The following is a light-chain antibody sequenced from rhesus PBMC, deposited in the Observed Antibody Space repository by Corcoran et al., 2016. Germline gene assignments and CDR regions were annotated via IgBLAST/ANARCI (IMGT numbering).Light chain of an antibody. V-gene: IGKV1-74*01. CDR3: QHCEGTPYS. J-gene: IGKJ2*01. CDR2: KAS. CDR1: ENVNNY. Sequence: DIQMTQSPSSLSASVGDRVTITCRASENVNNYLNWYQQKPGKAPKLLIYKASTLQSGVPSRVSGSGSGTDYKFTSSSLQPEEFATEYGQHCEGTPYSFGQGTKVEIK.